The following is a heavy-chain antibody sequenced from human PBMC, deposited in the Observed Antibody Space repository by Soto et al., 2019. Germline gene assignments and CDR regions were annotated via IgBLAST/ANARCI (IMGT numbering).Heavy chain of an antibody. Sequence: SETLSLTCTVSGDSISSYFYIWVRQPPGEGLEWIGSVYYTGTTDYNPSLKSRVTISVDTSKTQFSLNLRSVTAADTAVYYCARDLAAVPRAFDYWGRGTLVTVSS. J-gene: IGHJ4*02. CDR2: VYYTGTT. CDR1: GDSISSYF. CDR3: ARDLAAVPRAFDY. D-gene: IGHD6-13*01. V-gene: IGHV4-59*01.